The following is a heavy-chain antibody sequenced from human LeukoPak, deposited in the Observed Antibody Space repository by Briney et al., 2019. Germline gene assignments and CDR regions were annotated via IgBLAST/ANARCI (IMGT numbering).Heavy chain of an antibody. V-gene: IGHV3-33*08. CDR2: IWYDGSNK. J-gene: IGHJ4*02. D-gene: IGHD6-13*01. Sequence: GGSLRLSCSASGFTFSTYAMHWVRQAPGKGLEWVAVIWYDGSNKYYADSVKGRFTISRDNSKNTLYLQMNSLRAEDTAVYYCARDAGHFDYWGQGTLVTVSS. CDR1: GFTFSTYA. CDR3: ARDAGHFDY.